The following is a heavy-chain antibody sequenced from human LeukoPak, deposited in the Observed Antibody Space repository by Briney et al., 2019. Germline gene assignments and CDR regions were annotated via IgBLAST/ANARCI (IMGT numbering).Heavy chain of an antibody. CDR3: ARDAHIVREVNPLDY. CDR2: VSYSSSTI. V-gene: IGHV3-48*02. J-gene: IGHJ4*02. CDR1: GFTFSSYS. Sequence: GGSLRLSCAASGFTFSSYSVNWVRQAPGKGLEWISYVSYSSSTIYYADSVKGRFTISRDNAKNSLYLQMNSLRDEDTAVYYCARDAHIVREVNPLDYWGQGTLVTVSS. D-gene: IGHD3-10*01.